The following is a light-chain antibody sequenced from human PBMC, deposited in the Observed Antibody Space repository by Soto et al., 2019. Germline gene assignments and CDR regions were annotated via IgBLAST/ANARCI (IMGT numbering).Light chain of an antibody. CDR2: TTN. Sequence: QSVLPQPHSASGTPGQRVTISCSGSSSNIGTSSVHWFQQLPGTAPKLLISTTNQRPSGVPERFSGSKSGTSASLAISGLQSEDEADYYCAAWDDSLNGHVFGTGTKVTVL. V-gene: IGLV1-44*01. CDR3: AAWDDSLNGHV. CDR1: SSNIGTSS. J-gene: IGLJ1*01.